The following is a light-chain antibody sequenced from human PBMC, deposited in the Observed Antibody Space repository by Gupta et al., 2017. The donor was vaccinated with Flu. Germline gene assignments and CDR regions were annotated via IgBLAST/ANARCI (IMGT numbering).Light chain of an antibody. V-gene: IGKV1-12*02. CDR2: AAT. J-gene: IGKJ5*01. CDR3: QQASSLPFT. Sequence: PSYVSASVGDKVTITCRASQGSASWLAWYQQKPGKVPELLIYAATTLHTGVPSRFRGSGSGTGFNLTITGLQPEDFATYYCQQASSLPFTFGQGTRLENK. CDR1: QGSASW.